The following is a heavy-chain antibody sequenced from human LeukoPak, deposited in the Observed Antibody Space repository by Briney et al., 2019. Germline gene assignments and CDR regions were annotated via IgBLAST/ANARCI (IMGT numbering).Heavy chain of an antibody. D-gene: IGHD4-17*01. CDR2: IYYSGST. CDR3: ARGPGDTVTNVRFDY. J-gene: IGHJ4*02. CDR1: GGSISSYY. V-gene: IGHV4-59*01. Sequence: NPSETLSLTGTVSGGSISSYYWSWIRQPPGKGLEWIGYIYYSGSTNYNPSLKSRVTISVDTSKNQFSLKLSSVTAADTAVYYCARGPGDTVTNVRFDYWGQGTLVTVSS.